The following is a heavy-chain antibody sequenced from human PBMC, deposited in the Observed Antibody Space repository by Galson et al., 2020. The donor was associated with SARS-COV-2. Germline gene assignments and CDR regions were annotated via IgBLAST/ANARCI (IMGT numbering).Heavy chain of an antibody. CDR3: ARSIVVVTAMGNYYYYGMDV. J-gene: IGHJ6*02. V-gene: IGHV3-9*01. CDR2: LSWNSGSI. CDR1: GFTFDDYA. Sequence: GGSLRLSCAASGFTFDDYAMHWVRQAPGKGLEWVSGLSWNSGSIGYADSVKGRFTISRDNAKNSLYLQMNSLRAEDTALYYCARSIVVVTAMGNYYYYGMDVWGQGTTVTVSS. D-gene: IGHD2-21*02.